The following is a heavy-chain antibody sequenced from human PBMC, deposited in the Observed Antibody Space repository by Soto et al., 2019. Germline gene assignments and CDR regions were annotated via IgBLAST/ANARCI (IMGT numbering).Heavy chain of an antibody. CDR2: IIPIFGTA. Sequence: GASVKVSCKASGGTFSSYAISWVRQAPGQGLEWMGGIIPIFGTANYAQKFQGRVTITADESTSTAYMELSSLRSEDTAAYYCARGRRTFGGVIVFDYWGQGTLVTVSS. CDR1: GGTFSSYA. CDR3: ARGRRTFGGVIVFDY. D-gene: IGHD3-16*02. J-gene: IGHJ4*02. V-gene: IGHV1-69*13.